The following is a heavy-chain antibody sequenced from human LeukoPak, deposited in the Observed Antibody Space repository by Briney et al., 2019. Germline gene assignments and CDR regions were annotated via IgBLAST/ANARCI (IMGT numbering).Heavy chain of an antibody. J-gene: IGHJ3*02. CDR2: ISYDGSNK. CDR3: ARDRSGYGDAFDI. V-gene: IGHV3-30-3*01. Sequence: GGSLRLSCAASGFTFSSYAMHWVRQAPGKGLEWVAVISYDGSNKYYADSVKGRFTISRDNSKNTLYLQMNSLRAEDTAVYYCARDRSGYGDAFDIWGQGTMVTVSS. D-gene: IGHD5-12*01. CDR1: GFTFSSYA.